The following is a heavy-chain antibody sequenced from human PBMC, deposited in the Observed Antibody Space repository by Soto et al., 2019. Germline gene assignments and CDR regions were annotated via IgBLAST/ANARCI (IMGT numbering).Heavy chain of an antibody. V-gene: IGHV4-59*01. CDR1: GASISSYY. CDR3: AAPPRY. J-gene: IGHJ4*02. CDR2: MHDSGST. D-gene: IGHD6-6*01. Sequence: QVQLQESGPGLVKPSETLSLTCTVSGASISSYYWNWIRQPPGKGLEWIGYMHDSGSTSYNPSLKSRVTISVDTSRNQLSLNRTSVTAADTAVYYCAAPPRYWGQGILVTVSS.